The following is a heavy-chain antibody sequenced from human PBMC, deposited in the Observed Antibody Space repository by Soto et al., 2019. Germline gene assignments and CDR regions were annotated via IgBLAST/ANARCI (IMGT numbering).Heavy chain of an antibody. CDR3: ARDPHYYDSSGFDY. J-gene: IGHJ4*02. CDR2: ISSSSSYI. V-gene: IGHV3-21*01. D-gene: IGHD3-22*01. CDR1: GFTFSSYS. Sequence: EVQLVESGGGLVKPGGSLRLSCAASGFTFSSYSMNWFRQAPGKGLEWVSSISSSSSYIYYADSVKGRFTISRDNAKNSLYLQMNSLRAEDTAVYYCARDPHYYDSSGFDYWGQGTLVTVSS.